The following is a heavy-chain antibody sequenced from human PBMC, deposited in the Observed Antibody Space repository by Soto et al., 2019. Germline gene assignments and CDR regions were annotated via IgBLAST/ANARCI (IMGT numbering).Heavy chain of an antibody. J-gene: IGHJ4*02. V-gene: IGHV4-61*03. D-gene: IGHD6-19*01. Sequence: PSETLSLTCTVSGGSISSSSYYWGWIRQPPGKGLEWIGYIYYTGSTNYNPSLKSRVTISVDTSKNHFTLILSSVTAADTAVYYCARGRHWLDYWGPGFLVTVSS. CDR3: ARGRHWLDY. CDR1: GGSISSSSYY. CDR2: IYYTGST.